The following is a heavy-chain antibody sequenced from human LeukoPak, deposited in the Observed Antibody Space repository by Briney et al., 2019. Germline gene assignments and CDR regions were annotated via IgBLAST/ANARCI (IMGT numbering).Heavy chain of an antibody. Sequence: PGGSLRLSCAAPGFTFSSYWMSWVRQAPGKGLEWVANIKDDGSVKSYVDSVRGRFIISRDNTKNSLYLQMNSLRAEDTAMYFCARGDFNDLRYGCWGQGSLVTVSS. CDR1: GFTFSSYW. CDR3: ARGDFNDLRYGC. D-gene: IGHD2-21*02. CDR2: IKDDGSVK. J-gene: IGHJ4*02. V-gene: IGHV3-7*03.